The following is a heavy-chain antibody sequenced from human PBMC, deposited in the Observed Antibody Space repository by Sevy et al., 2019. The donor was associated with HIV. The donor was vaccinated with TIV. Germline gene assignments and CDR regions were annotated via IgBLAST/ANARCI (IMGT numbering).Heavy chain of an antibody. CDR2: IVPILYTT. J-gene: IGHJ6*02. Sequence: ASVKVSCKATGGIFSSHAISWVRQAPGKGLEWMGGIVPILYTTNYAQKFQDRVTITADESTITAYMELTSLRSGDTAIYYCTNSLENGSGGPNYTMELWGQGTTVTVSS. D-gene: IGHD3-10*01. V-gene: IGHV1-69*13. CDR1: GGIFSSHA. CDR3: TNSLENGSGGPNYTMEL.